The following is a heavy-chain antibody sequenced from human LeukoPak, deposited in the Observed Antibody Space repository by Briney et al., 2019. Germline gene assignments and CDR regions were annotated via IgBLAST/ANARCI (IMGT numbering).Heavy chain of an antibody. V-gene: IGHV4-34*01. Sequence: SETLSLTCAVYGGSFSGYYWSWIRQPPGKGLEWIGEINHSGSTNYNPSLKSRVTISVDTSKNQFSLKLSSATAADTAVYYCARQANHWGQGTLVTVSS. CDR3: ARQANH. CDR2: INHSGST. J-gene: IGHJ4*02. CDR1: GGSFSGYY.